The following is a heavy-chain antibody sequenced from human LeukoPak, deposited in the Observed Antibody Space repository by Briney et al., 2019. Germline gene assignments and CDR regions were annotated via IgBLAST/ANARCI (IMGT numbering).Heavy chain of an antibody. J-gene: IGHJ4*02. CDR3: AKITQGTTAGY. D-gene: IGHD4-17*01. Sequence: GSLRLSCAASGFTFSDSGMHWVRQAPGKGLEWVAFIRYDGSDKYYADSVKGRFTISRDNSKNALLQMNSLRPEDTGVYYCAKITQGTTAGYWGQGTLVTVSS. CDR1: GFTFSDSG. CDR2: IRYDGSDK. V-gene: IGHV3-30*02.